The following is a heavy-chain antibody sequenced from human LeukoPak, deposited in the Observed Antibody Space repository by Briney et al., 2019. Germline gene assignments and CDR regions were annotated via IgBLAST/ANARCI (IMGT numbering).Heavy chain of an antibody. V-gene: IGHV3-74*01. Sequence: GGSLRLSCAASGFTFSSYWMHWVRQAPGKGLVWVSRINSDGSSTTYADSVKGRFTISRDYAKNTLYLQMNSLRAEDTAIYYCARQYSYDSSGYYPWDYWGQGTLVTVSS. J-gene: IGHJ4*02. CDR3: ARQYSYDSSGYYPWDY. CDR2: INSDGSST. CDR1: GFTFSSYW. D-gene: IGHD3-22*01.